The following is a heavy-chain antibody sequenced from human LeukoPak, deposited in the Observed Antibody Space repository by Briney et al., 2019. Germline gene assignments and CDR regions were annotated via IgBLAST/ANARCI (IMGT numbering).Heavy chain of an antibody. CDR1: GYIFTRTG. Sequence: EASVKVSCKASGYIFTRTGINWVRQAPGQGLEWVGWISPYNDNTKYAQKFQGRVTMTTDTSTTTAYMDLRSLRSDDTAVYYCTRDHLAADGSDAFDIWGQGTMVTVSS. D-gene: IGHD6-13*01. J-gene: IGHJ3*02. CDR3: TRDHLAADGSDAFDI. CDR2: ISPYNDNT. V-gene: IGHV1-18*04.